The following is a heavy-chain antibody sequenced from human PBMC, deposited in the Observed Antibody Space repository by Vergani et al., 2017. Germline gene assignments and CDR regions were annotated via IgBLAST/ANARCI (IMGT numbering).Heavy chain of an antibody. V-gene: IGHV3-30-3*01. CDR3: ARDLIRSIAAAGRDNNWFDP. J-gene: IGHJ5*02. CDR2: ISYDGSNK. D-gene: IGHD6-13*01. Sequence: QVQLVESGGGVVQPGRSLRLSCAASGFTFSSYAMHWVRQAPGKGLEWVAVISYDGSNKYYADSVKGRFTISRDNSKNTLYLQMNSLRAEDTAVYYCARDLIRSIAAAGRDNNWFDPWGQGTLVTVSS. CDR1: GFTFSSYA.